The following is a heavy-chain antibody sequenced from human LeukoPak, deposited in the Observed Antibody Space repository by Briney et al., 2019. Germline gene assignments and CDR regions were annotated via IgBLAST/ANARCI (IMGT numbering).Heavy chain of an antibody. V-gene: IGHV4-59*05. Sequence: SETLSLTCTVSGGSISNYYWSWIRQPPGKGLEWIGSIYYSGSTCYNPSLKSRVTISVDTSKNQFSLKLSSVTAADTAVYYCATPEVYYYDSSGYAGDAFDIWGQGTMVTVSS. CDR1: GGSISNYY. D-gene: IGHD3-22*01. J-gene: IGHJ3*02. CDR2: IYYSGST. CDR3: ATPEVYYYDSSGYAGDAFDI.